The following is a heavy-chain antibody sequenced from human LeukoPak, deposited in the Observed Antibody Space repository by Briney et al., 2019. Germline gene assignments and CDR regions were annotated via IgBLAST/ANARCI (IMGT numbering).Heavy chain of an antibody. D-gene: IGHD6-13*01. CDR2: IFYSGST. Sequence: SETLSLTCTVSGGSISSYYWSWIRQPPGRGLEWIGYIFYSGSTNYNPSLKSRVTISVDTSKNQFSLTLNSVTAADTAVYYCARGNGEQQLTGDYWGQGTLVTVSS. CDR1: GGSISSYY. J-gene: IGHJ4*02. CDR3: ARGNGEQQLTGDY. V-gene: IGHV4-59*01.